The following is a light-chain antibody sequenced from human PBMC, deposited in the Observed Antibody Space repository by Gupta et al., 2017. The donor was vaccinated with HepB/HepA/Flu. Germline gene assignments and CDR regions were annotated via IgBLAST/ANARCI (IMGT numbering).Light chain of an antibody. CDR2: DVT. Sequence: QSALTQPRSVSGSPGQSVTISCTGTSSDVGGYNSVSWYQQHPGKDPKRLIYDVTKRPSGVPDRVSGSKSGNTEYLHISGLQAEDDADDYCCSSAGSYTLVFGGGTKLTVL. CDR1: SSDVGGYNS. CDR3: CSSAGSYTLV. J-gene: IGLJ2*01. V-gene: IGLV2-11*01.